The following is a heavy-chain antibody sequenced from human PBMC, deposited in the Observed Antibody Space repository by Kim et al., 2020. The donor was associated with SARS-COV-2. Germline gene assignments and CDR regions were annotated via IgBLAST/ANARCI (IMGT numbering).Heavy chain of an antibody. V-gene: IGHV4-34*01. J-gene: IGHJ6*02. Sequence: SETLSLTCAVYGGSFSGYYWSWIRQPPGKGLEWIGEINHSGSTNYNPSLKSRVTISVDTSKNQFSLKLSSVTAADTAVYYCARALSSWLKWGLRYYYYGMDVWGQGTTVTVSS. D-gene: IGHD6-13*01. CDR2: INHSGST. CDR1: GGSFSGYY. CDR3: ARALSSWLKWGLRYYYYGMDV.